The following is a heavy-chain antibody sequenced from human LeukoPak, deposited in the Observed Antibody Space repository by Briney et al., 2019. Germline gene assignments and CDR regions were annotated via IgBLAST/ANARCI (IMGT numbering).Heavy chain of an antibody. J-gene: IGHJ4*02. CDR2: ISYDGSNK. CDR3: AKVLPGAIYYFDY. V-gene: IGHV3-30*04. CDR1: GFSFSNYA. D-gene: IGHD3-10*01. Sequence: AGRSLRLSCAASGFSFSNYAMHWVRQAPGKGLEWVAVISYDGSNKYSADSVKGRFTISRDNSKNTLYLQMNSLRAEDTAVFYCAKVLPGAIYYFDYWGQGTLVTVSS.